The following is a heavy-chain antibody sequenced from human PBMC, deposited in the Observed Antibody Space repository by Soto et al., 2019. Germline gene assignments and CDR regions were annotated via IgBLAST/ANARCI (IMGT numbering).Heavy chain of an antibody. J-gene: IGHJ4*02. Sequence: QVQLVESGGGVVQPGRSLRLSCAASGFTFSRYDMHWVRQAPGKGLEWVAVISYDGSYKYNADSVKGRFTISRDTSKNTLYLQMNSLRGEDTAVYHCARGNWNYGYFDYWGQGTLVTVSS. CDR3: ARGNWNYGYFDY. V-gene: IGHV3-30*03. CDR2: ISYDGSYK. CDR1: GFTFSRYD. D-gene: IGHD1-7*01.